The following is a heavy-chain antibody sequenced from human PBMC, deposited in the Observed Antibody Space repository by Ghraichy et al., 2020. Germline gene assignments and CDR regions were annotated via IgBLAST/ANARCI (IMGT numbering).Heavy chain of an antibody. V-gene: IGHV4-34*01. Sequence: SETLSLTCAVYGGSFSGYYWSWIRQPPGKGLEWIWEINHSGRTNYNPSLKSRVTISVDTSKNQFSLKLSSVTAADTAVYYCARGHSDYSNYDYFDYWGQGTLVTVSS. CDR2: INHSGRT. CDR1: GGSFSGYY. D-gene: IGHD4-11*01. J-gene: IGHJ4*02. CDR3: ARGHSDYSNYDYFDY.